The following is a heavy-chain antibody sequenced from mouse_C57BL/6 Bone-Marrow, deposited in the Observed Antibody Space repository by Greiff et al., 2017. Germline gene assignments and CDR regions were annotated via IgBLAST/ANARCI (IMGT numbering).Heavy chain of an antibody. CDR3: ARSPITTVVATDWYFDV. D-gene: IGHD1-1*01. J-gene: IGHJ1*03. Sequence: QVLLQQPGAELVKPGASVKLSCKASGYTFTSYWMHWVKQRPGQGLEWIGMIHPNSGSTNYNEKFKSKATLTVDKSSSTAYMQLSSLTSEDAAVYYCARSPITTVVATDWYFDVWGTEATGTVSS. CDR2: IHPNSGST. CDR1: GYTFTSYW. V-gene: IGHV1-64*01.